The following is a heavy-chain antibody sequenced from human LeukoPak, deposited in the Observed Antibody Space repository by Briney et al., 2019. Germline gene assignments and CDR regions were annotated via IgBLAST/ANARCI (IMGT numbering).Heavy chain of an antibody. CDR3: AISSGYDFFPPTVTKP. CDR2: ISAYNGNT. CDR1: GYTFTSYG. Sequence: ASVKVSCKASGYTFTSYGISWVRQAPGQGLEWMGWISAYNGNTNYAQKLQGRVTMTTDTSTSTAYMELRSLRSDDTAVYYCAISSGYDFFPPTVTKPWGQGTLVTVSS. D-gene: IGHD5-12*01. V-gene: IGHV1-18*01. J-gene: IGHJ5*02.